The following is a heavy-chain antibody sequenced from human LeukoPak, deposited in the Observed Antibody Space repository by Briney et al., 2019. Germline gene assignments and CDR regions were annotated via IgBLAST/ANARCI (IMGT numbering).Heavy chain of an antibody. CDR3: AKDADSSGSFIDY. D-gene: IGHD3-10*01. V-gene: IGHV3-43*02. CDR1: GFTFSDYA. CDR2: ISGDGKNT. J-gene: IGHJ4*02. Sequence: GGSLRLSCAASGFTFSDYAIQWVRQAPGKGLGWVSLISGDGKNTYYADFVKGRFTISRDNSKNSLYVQMNNLTTEDTAFYYCAKDADSSGSFIDYWGQGTLVTVSS.